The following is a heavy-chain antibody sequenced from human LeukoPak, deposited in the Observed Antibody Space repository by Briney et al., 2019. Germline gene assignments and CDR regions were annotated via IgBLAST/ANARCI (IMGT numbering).Heavy chain of an antibody. Sequence: ASVKVSCKASGYTFTSYDINWVRQATGQGLEWMGWMNPNSGNTGYAQKFQGRVTMTRDTSISTAYMELSRLRSDDTAVYYCARGYDFWSGYFGYWGQGTLVTVSS. CDR1: GYTFTSYD. J-gene: IGHJ4*02. CDR2: MNPNSGNT. V-gene: IGHV1-8*01. D-gene: IGHD3-3*01. CDR3: ARGYDFWSGYFGY.